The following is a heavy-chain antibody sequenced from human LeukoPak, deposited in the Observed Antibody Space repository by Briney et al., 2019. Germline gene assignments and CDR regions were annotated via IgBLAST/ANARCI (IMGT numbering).Heavy chain of an antibody. CDR2: INHSGST. CDR1: GGSFSGYY. V-gene: IGHV4-34*01. CDR3: ASFLFGDPGGY. Sequence: SETLFLTCAVYGGSFSGYYWSWIRQPPGKGLEWIGEINHSGSTNYNPSLKSRVTISVDTSKNQFSLKLSSVTAADTAVYYCASFLFGDPGGYWGQGTLVTVSS. D-gene: IGHD3-10*01. J-gene: IGHJ4*02.